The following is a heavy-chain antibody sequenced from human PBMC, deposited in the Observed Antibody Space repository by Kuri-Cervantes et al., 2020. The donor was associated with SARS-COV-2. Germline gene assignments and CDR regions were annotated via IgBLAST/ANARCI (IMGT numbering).Heavy chain of an antibody. CDR2: ILTSGST. V-gene: IGHV4-61*02. D-gene: IGHD2-21*02. CDR1: GGSINSGYHY. J-gene: IGHJ5*01. Sequence: SETLSLTCTVSGGSINSGYHYWSWIRQPAGKGLEWIGSILTSGSTNYSPSLKSRVTISIDTSKDQFSLKLTSVTSADTTVYYCAKDSKFSEGMTVWFDSWGQGTLVTVSS. CDR3: AKDSKFSEGMTVWFDS.